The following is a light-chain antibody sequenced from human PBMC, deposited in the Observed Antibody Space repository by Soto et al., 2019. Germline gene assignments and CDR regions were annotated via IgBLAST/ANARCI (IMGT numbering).Light chain of an antibody. CDR3: ADRGNWPLFT. V-gene: IGKV3-11*01. J-gene: IGKJ4*01. Sequence: EIVLTQSPATLSLSLGERATLSCRASQSLSGLLAWYQQKPCQAPRLVIYVAICRATGIPDRFSGSGSGTDFTPTISRLEPEDFAVYYCADRGNWPLFTFGGGTRLELK. CDR2: VAI. CDR1: QSLSGL.